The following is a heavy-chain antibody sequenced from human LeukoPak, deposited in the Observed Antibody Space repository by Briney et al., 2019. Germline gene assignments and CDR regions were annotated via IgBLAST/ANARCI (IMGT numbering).Heavy chain of an antibody. CDR3: VRRLSYYFGVDV. V-gene: IGHV4-39*01. Sequence: SETLSLTCTVSGGSISNDGYFWGWIRQPPGKGLEWIGSMSYGGDTYYSPALKSRLTISVDPPQNQFSLKLGSVTAAYTAVYHCVRRLSYYFGVDVWGEGATVIVSS. CDR1: GGSISNDGYF. J-gene: IGHJ6*04. CDR2: MSYGGDT.